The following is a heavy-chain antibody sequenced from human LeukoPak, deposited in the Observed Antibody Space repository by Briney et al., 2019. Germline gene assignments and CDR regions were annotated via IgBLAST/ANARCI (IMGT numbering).Heavy chain of an antibody. D-gene: IGHD4-17*01. J-gene: IGHJ4*02. CDR1: GCTFSSYW. CDR2: INSDGSTT. Sequence: SGSLRLSCASSGCTFSSYWMHWVRQAPGKGLVWVSRINSDGSTTSYADSLKGRFIISRDNDKNTVYLQMNSLRVEDTAVYYCARDPFYGDAEFDHWGQGALVTVSS. V-gene: IGHV3-74*01. CDR3: ARDPFYGDAEFDH.